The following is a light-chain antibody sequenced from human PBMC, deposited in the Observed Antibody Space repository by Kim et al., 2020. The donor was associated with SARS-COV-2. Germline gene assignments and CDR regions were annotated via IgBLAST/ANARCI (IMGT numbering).Light chain of an antibody. Sequence: GQGVTTSCSGSSSNIGINYVYWYQQLPGAAPKLVIHSNNQRPSGVHDLFSGSKSGTSASLAISGLQSEDEADYYCAAWDDSLSGAVFGGGTQLTVL. CDR1: SSNIGINY. J-gene: IGLJ3*02. CDR3: AAWDDSLSGAV. CDR2: SNN. V-gene: IGLV1-47*02.